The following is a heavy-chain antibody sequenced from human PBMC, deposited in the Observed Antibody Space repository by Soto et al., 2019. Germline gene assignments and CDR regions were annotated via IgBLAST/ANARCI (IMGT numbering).Heavy chain of an antibody. CDR3: ARDGGADWNYFGMDV. J-gene: IGHJ6*02. CDR2: IKQDGSEK. D-gene: IGHD1-1*01. CDR1: GFTFSSYW. Sequence: GGSLRLSCAASGFTFSSYWMSWVRQAPGKGLEWVANIKQDGSEKYYVDSVKGRFTISRDNAKNSLYLQMNSLRAEDTAVYYCARDGGADWNYFGMDVWGQGTTVTVSS. V-gene: IGHV3-7*01.